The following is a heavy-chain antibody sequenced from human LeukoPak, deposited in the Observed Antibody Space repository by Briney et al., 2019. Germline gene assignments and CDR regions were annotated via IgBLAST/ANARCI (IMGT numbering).Heavy chain of an antibody. Sequence: GGPLRLSCAASGFTFSRYVMSWVRQVPGRRPDWVSTISSTGGEIFYADSVKGRFTISRDNSNNMVYLQMNSLSAEDAAVYFCVKDDGWVQYANWGQGTLVTVSS. D-gene: IGHD5-24*01. V-gene: IGHV3-23*01. CDR3: VKDDGWVQYAN. CDR2: ISSTGGEI. J-gene: IGHJ4*02. CDR1: GFTFSRYV.